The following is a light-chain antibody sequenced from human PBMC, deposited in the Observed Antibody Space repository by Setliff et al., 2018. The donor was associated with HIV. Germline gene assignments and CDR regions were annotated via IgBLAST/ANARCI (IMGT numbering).Light chain of an antibody. CDR1: NSDIGNNNF. CDR2: DVS. V-gene: IGLV2-14*01. Sequence: QSALTQPASVSGSPGQSITISCTGTNSDIGNNNFVSWYQQRPGKAPKLMIYDVSKWPSGVSNRFSGSKSGNTASLTISGLQAEDEADYYCSSYTSSGTVLFGGGTKVTVL. CDR3: SSYTSSGTVL. J-gene: IGLJ2*01.